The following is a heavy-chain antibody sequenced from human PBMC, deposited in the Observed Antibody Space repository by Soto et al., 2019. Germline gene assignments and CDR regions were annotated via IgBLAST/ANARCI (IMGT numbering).Heavy chain of an antibody. V-gene: IGHV3-21*01. Sequence: EVQLVESGGGLVKPGGSLRLSCAASGFTFSSYSMNWVSQAPGKGLEWVSSISSSSSYIYYADSVKGRFTISRDNAKNSLYLQMNSLRAEDTAVYYCATYLTTVTTENTQFYYWGQGTLVTVSS. D-gene: IGHD4-4*01. J-gene: IGHJ4*02. CDR2: ISSSSSYI. CDR3: ATYLTTVTTENTQFYY. CDR1: GFTFSSYS.